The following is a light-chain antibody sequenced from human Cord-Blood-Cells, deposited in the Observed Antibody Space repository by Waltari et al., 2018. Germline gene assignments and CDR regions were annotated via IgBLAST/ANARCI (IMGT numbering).Light chain of an antibody. CDR3: QQYYSTPRT. J-gene: IGKJ1*01. CDR1: QRVLYSSNNKNY. V-gene: IGKV4-1*01. Sequence: DIVMTQSPDSLAVSLGQRATINCKSSQRVLYSSNNKNYLAWYQQKPGQPPKLLIYWASTRESGVPDRFSGSGSGTDFTLTISSLQAKDVAVYYCQQYYSTPRTFGQGTKVEIK. CDR2: WAS.